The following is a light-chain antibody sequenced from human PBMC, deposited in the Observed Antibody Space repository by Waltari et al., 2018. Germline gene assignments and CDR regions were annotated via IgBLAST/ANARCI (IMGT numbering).Light chain of an antibody. Sequence: DIQMTQSPSTLSASVGDRVTITCRARQSISSWLAWYSQKPGKVPKLLIDDASSLESGVPSRFSGSGSGTEFTLTISRLEPEDFAVYYCQQFGSSPLTFGGGTKVEIK. CDR3: QQFGSSPLT. J-gene: IGKJ4*01. V-gene: IGKV1-5*01. CDR1: QSISSW. CDR2: DAS.